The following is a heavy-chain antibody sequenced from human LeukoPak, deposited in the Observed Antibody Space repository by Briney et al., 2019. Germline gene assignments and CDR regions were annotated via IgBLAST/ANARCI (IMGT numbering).Heavy chain of an antibody. Sequence: ASVKVSCKTSGYNFIAYGIAWVRQAPGQGLEWMGRISGYNGQTKYAQKFQGRVTMTRDTSISTAYMELSRLRSDDTAVYYCARGEHPPYYDFWSGYDHDAFDIWGQGTMVTVSS. V-gene: IGHV1-2*06. J-gene: IGHJ3*02. CDR3: ARGEHPPYYDFWSGYDHDAFDI. D-gene: IGHD3-3*01. CDR2: ISGYNGQT. CDR1: GYNFIAYG.